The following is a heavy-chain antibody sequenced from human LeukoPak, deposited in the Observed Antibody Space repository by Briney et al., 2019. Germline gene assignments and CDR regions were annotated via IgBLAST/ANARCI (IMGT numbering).Heavy chain of an antibody. V-gene: IGHV3-30-3*01. Sequence: PGGSLRLSCAASGFTFSSYAMHWVRQAPGKGLEWVAVISYDGSNKYYADSVKGRFTISRDNAKNSLYLQMNSLRAEDTAVYYCARVGCSSTSCSYFDYWGQGTLVTVSS. J-gene: IGHJ4*02. D-gene: IGHD2-2*01. CDR3: ARVGCSSTSCSYFDY. CDR2: ISYDGSNK. CDR1: GFTFSSYA.